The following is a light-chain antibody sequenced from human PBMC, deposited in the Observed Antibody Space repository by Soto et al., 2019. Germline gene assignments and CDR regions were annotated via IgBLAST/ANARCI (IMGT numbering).Light chain of an antibody. CDR3: MLYMGGGLVV. CDR1: SGSVSTTYY. Sequence: QTVVPQEPSFSVSPGGTVTLTCGLTSGSVSTTYYPSWYQQTPGQAPRTLIYSTNIRSSGVPDRFSGSILGNKAALTITGAQADGESDYHCMLYMGGGLVVFGGGTKLTVL. CDR2: STN. V-gene: IGLV8-61*01. J-gene: IGLJ2*01.